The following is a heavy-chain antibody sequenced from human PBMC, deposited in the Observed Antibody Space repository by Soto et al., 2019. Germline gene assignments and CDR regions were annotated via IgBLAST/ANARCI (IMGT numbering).Heavy chain of an antibody. Sequence: SETLSLTCTVSGGSISSGGYCWSWIRQHPGKGLEWIGYIYYSGSTYYNPSLKSRVTISVDTSKNQFSLKLSSVTAADTAVYYCARVCGGDCHYGMDVWGQGNTVTAP. J-gene: IGHJ6*02. V-gene: IGHV4-31*03. CDR2: IYYSGST. CDR1: GGSISSGGYC. D-gene: IGHD2-21*02. CDR3: ARVCGGDCHYGMDV.